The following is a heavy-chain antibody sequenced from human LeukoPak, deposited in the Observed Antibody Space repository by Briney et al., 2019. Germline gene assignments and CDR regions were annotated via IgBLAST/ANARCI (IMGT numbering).Heavy chain of an antibody. CDR2: ISNRGSSI. J-gene: IGHJ4*02. D-gene: IGHD6-13*01. CDR1: GFPFSDYY. Sequence: GGSLRLSCTASGFPFSDYYMSWIRQAPGKGLEWVSYISNRGSSIYYADSVRGRFTISRDNAKNSLYLQMNSLRAEDTAVFYCAQIAAAGRGGFDYWGQGTLVTVSS. V-gene: IGHV3-11*04. CDR3: AQIAAAGRGGFDY.